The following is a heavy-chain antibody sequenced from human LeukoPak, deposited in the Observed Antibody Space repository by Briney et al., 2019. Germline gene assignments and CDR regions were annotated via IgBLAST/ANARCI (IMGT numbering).Heavy chain of an antibody. D-gene: IGHD3-10*01. CDR3: ARRDWFGQSDDY. Sequence: PSETLSLTCAVYDGSFSNYYWRWIRQPPGRGLEWIGEINRSGNTNYNPSLKSRVTISVDASKNQFSLKLSSVTAADTAVYYCARRDWFGQSDDYWGQGTLVTVSS. CDR2: INRSGNT. J-gene: IGHJ4*02. CDR1: DGSFSNYY. V-gene: IGHV4-34*01.